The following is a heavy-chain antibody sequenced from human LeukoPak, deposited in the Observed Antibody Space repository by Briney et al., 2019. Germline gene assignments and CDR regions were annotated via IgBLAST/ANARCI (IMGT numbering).Heavy chain of an antibody. V-gene: IGHV1-18*01. CDR3: ARGPPRDDYGDYGVDY. J-gene: IGHJ4*02. CDR2: ISAYNGNT. CDR1: GYTFTSYG. D-gene: IGHD4-17*01. Sequence: ASVKVSRKASGYTFTSYGISWVRQAPGQGLEWMGWISAYNGNTNYAQKLQGRVTMTTDTSTSTAYMELRSLRSDDTAVYYCARGPPRDDYGDYGVDYWGQGTLVTVSS.